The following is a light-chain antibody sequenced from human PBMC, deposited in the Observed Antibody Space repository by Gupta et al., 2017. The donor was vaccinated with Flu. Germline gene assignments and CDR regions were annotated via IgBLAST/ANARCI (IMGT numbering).Light chain of an antibody. CDR2: EVS. V-gene: IGLV2-14*01. CDR1: SSDIGDYDF. J-gene: IGLJ3*02. CDR3: NSYTSSTTPGV. Sequence: QSALTQPASVSGSPGQTITISCPGTSSDIGDYDFVSWYRQVPGKAPKLIIYEVSRRPSGVSNRFSGSKSDNTASLTISGLQADDEGDYYCNSYTSSTTPGVFGGGTKLSVL.